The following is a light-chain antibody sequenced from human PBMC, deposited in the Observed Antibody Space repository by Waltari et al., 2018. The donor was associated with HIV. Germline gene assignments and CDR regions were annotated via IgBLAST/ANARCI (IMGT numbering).Light chain of an antibody. CDR1: KSVLYSSNNKNY. V-gene: IGKV4-1*01. CDR2: WAS. Sequence: DIVMTQSPDSLAVSLGERATINCKSSKSVLYSSNNKNYLAWYQQKPGQPPKQLIYWASTREAGVPDRFSGSGSVTDFTLTISSLQAEDVAVYYCQQYYSTLALTFGGGTKVEIK. CDR3: QQYYSTLALT. J-gene: IGKJ4*01.